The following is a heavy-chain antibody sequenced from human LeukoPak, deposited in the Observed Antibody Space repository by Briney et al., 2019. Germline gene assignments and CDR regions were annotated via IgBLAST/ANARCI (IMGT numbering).Heavy chain of an antibody. Sequence: GGSLSLSCGASGFTYRNYAMICVRHAPGRGLEWVSALCGRGGITYYADSVKGRFTISRDNSKNTLYLQMNSLGAEDTAVYYCAKEMGHSPHSSGTYWSDGGVGLDYWGQGTLVTGSS. CDR2: LCGRGGIT. CDR1: GFTYRNYA. J-gene: IGHJ4*02. V-gene: IGHV3-23*01. D-gene: IGHD3-10*01. CDR3: AKEMGHSPHSSGTYWSDGGVGLDY.